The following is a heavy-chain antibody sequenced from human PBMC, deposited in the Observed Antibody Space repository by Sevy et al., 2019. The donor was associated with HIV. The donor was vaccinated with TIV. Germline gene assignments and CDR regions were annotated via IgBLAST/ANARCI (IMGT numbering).Heavy chain of an antibody. CDR1: GFTFSRYT. CDR2: ITRDATYI. CDR3: ARDIATYSTGSYIRYFDY. V-gene: IGHV3-21*06. Sequence: GGSLRLSCAASGFTFSRYTMHWVRQAPGKGLEWVSSITRDATYISYTGPLRGRFTISRDNAKNSLFLQMSSLRAEATAVYFCARDIATYSTGSYIRYFDYWGQGTLVTVSS. J-gene: IGHJ4*02. D-gene: IGHD6-19*01.